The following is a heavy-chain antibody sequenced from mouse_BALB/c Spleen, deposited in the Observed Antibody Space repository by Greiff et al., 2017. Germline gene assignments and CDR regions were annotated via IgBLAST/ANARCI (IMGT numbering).Heavy chain of an antibody. D-gene: IGHD3-2*01. J-gene: IGHJ3*01. CDR3: ARDSSGSAWFAY. V-gene: IGHV1-4*01. CDR1: GYTFTSYT. Sequence: QVQLKESGAELARPGASVKMSCKASGYTFTSYTMHWVKQRPGQGLEWIGYINPSSGYTNYNQKFKDKATLTADKSSSTAYMQLSSLTSEDSAVYYCARDSSGSAWFAYWGQGTLVTVSA. CDR2: INPSSGYT.